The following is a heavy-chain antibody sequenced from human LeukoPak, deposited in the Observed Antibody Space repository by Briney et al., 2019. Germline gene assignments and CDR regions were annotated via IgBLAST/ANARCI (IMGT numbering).Heavy chain of an antibody. CDR1: GYTFTGHY. CDR2: IHPFSGAT. V-gene: IGHV1-2*02. CDR3: TRDLDSSSSLDY. J-gene: IGHJ4*01. D-gene: IGHD6-6*01. Sequence: ASVKVSCKASGYTFTGHYMHWVRQAPGQGLEWMGWIHPFSGATNYAQKFQGGISMTRDTSITTAYMELSRLTSDDTALYYCTRDLDSSSSLDYSGHETLVTVSS.